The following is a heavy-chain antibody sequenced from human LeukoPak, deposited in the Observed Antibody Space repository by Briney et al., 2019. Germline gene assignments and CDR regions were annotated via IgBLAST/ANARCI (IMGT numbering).Heavy chain of an antibody. V-gene: IGHV3-7*01. CDR1: GFPFDRYW. J-gene: IGHJ4*02. D-gene: IGHD2-21*01. Sequence: PGGSLRLSCAASGFPFDRYWMSWVRLAPGKGLEWVANIKHDGSEKYYVDSVKGRFTISRDNAKNSLYLQMNSLRAEDTAVYYCARERWWLLDYWGQGTLVTVSS. CDR2: IKHDGSEK. CDR3: ARERWWLLDY.